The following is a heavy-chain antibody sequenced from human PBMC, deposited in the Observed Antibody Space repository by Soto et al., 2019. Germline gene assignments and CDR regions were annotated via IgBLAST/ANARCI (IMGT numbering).Heavy chain of an antibody. J-gene: IGHJ6*02. CDR3: AKVTKRAAAGRYEYYKYGMDV. Sequence: PGGSLRLSCAASGFAFSTYAMTWARKPQGKGLDWVSVISGSGGSSYYAASVKGRFTISRDNSKNTLFLQMNGLRAEDTAVYYCAKVTKRAAAGRYEYYKYGMDVWGQGTTVTVSS. V-gene: IGHV3-23*01. CDR2: ISGSGGSS. D-gene: IGHD6-13*01. CDR1: GFAFSTYA.